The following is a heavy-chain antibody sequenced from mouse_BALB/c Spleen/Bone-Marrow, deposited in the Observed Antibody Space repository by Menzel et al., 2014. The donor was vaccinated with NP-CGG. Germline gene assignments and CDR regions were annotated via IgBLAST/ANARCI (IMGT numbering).Heavy chain of an antibody. D-gene: IGHD1-2*01. CDR1: GYTFTEYT. CDR2: VNPNNGGT. V-gene: IGHV1-18*01. J-gene: IGHJ4*01. CDR3: ARKDYGYNYVMDY. Sequence: VQLQQSGPELVKPGASVKISCETSGYTFTEYTMHWVKQSHGKSLERIGGVNPNNGGTIYNQKFKGKATLTVDKSSSTAYMELRSLTSEDSAVYYCARKDYGYNYVMDYWGQGTSVTVSS.